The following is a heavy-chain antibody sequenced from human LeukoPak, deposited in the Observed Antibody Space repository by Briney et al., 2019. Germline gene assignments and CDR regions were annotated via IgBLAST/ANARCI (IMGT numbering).Heavy chain of an antibody. J-gene: IGHJ4*02. CDR2: IYYSGST. Sequence: LSLTCTVSGGSISSGGYYWSWIRQHPGKGLEWIGYIYYSGSTYYNPSLKSRVTISVDTSKNQFSLKLSSVTAADTAVYYCASTRVAGKNFDYWGQGTLVTVSS. D-gene: IGHD6-19*01. V-gene: IGHV4-31*03. CDR1: GGSISSGGYY. CDR3: ASTRVAGKNFDY.